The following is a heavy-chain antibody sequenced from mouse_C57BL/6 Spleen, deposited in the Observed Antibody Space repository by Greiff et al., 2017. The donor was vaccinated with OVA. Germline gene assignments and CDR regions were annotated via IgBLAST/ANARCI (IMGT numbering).Heavy chain of an antibody. CDR3: ARHGAYYGSSRYYFDD. V-gene: IGHV1-62-2*01. D-gene: IGHD1-1*01. CDR2: FYPGSGSI. Sequence: QVQLQQSGAELVKPGASVKLSCKASGYTFTEYTIHWVQQRPGQGLEWIGWFYPGSGSIKYKEKFKDKATLTADKSSSTVYMELSRLTSVYSAVYFCARHGAYYGSSRYYFDDWGKGTTLTVSS. J-gene: IGHJ2*01. CDR1: GYTFTEYT.